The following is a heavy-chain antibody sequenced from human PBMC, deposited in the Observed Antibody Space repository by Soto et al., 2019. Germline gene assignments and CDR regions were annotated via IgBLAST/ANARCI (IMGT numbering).Heavy chain of an antibody. CDR3: ARHSNYAGNAHYYYYYGMDV. J-gene: IGHJ6*02. CDR2: IYPGGSDT. V-gene: IGHV5-51*01. Sequence: GESLKISCKGSGYSFTSYWIGWVRQMPGKGLEWMGIIYPGGSDTRYSPSFQGQVTISADKSISTAYLQWSSLKASDTAMYYCARHSNYAGNAHYYYYYGMDVWGQGTTVTVSS. D-gene: IGHD4-4*01. CDR1: GYSFTSYW.